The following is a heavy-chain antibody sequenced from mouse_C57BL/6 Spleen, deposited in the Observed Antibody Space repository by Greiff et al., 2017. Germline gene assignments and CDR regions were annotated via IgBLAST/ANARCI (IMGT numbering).Heavy chain of an antibody. Sequence: LQESGPELVKPGASVKISCKASGYAFSSSWMNWVKQRPGKGLEWIGRIYPGDGDTNYNGKFKGKATLTADKSSSTAYMQLSRLTSEDSAVYFGARSNPPYYYGSSYYFDYWGQGTTLTVSS. J-gene: IGHJ2*01. CDR1: GYAFSSSW. V-gene: IGHV1-82*01. D-gene: IGHD1-1*01. CDR2: IYPGDGDT. CDR3: ARSNPPYYYGSSYYFDY.